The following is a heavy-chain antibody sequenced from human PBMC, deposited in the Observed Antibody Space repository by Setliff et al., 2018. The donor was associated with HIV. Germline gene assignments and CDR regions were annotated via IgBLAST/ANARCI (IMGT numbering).Heavy chain of an antibody. CDR2: INPNSGGT. J-gene: IGHJ5*02. Sequence: ASVKVSCKASGYTFTGYYMHWVRQAPGQGLEWMGWINPNSGGTNYAQKFRGRVTTTRDTSISTAYMELSSLRSDDTAVYYCARCMTMTGNWFDPWGQGTLVTVSS. CDR3: ARCMTMTGNWFDP. V-gene: IGHV1-2*02. D-gene: IGHD3-22*01. CDR1: GYTFTGYY.